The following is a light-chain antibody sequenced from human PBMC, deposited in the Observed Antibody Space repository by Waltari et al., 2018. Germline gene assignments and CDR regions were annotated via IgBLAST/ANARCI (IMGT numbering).Light chain of an antibody. CDR2: DAS. CDR3: QQRSNWPP. Sequence: EIVLTQSPATLSFSPGERATLSCRASQSVSSYLAWYQQKPGQAPRLLLYDASNRATGIPARFSGSGSGTDFTLTISSLEPEDFAVYYCQQRSNWPPFGGGTKVEI. V-gene: IGKV3-11*01. J-gene: IGKJ4*01. CDR1: QSVSSY.